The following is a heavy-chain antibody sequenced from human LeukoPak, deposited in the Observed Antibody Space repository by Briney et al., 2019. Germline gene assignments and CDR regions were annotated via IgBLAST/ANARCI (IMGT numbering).Heavy chain of an antibody. CDR2: IYPSGTT. Sequence: SETLSLTCNVSGDSVSSHYWSWIRQPAGQGLEWIGRIYPSGTTNYSPSLKSRVTLSLDTSKNHFYLDLRSVTAADTAVYYCVRVFQRRRGVINAFDIWGQGTRVTVSS. J-gene: IGHJ3*02. V-gene: IGHV4-4*07. CDR3: VRVFQRRRGVINAFDI. CDR1: GDSVSSHY. D-gene: IGHD3-10*01.